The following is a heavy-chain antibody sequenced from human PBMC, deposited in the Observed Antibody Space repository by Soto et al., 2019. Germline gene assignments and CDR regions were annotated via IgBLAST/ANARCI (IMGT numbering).Heavy chain of an antibody. CDR3: ATSVVVVITYHWYFDL. CDR1: GGTFSSYA. V-gene: IGHV1-69*06. Sequence: QVQLGQSGAEVKKPGSSVKVSCKASGGTFSSYAISWVRQAPGQGLEWMGGIIPIFGTANYAQKFQGRVTITADKSTSTAYMELSSLRSEDTAVYYCATSVVVVITYHWYFDLWGRGTMVTVSS. J-gene: IGHJ2*01. CDR2: IIPIFGTA. D-gene: IGHD3-22*01.